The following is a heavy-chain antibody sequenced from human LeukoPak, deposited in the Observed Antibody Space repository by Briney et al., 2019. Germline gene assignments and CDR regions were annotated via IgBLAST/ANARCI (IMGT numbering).Heavy chain of an antibody. D-gene: IGHD6-19*01. CDR3: ARDFDSGSYLRLFDY. Sequence: GGSLRLSCAASGFTFSGYWMTWVRQAPGKGLEWVSSISSSSSYIYYADSVKGRFTISRDNAKNSLYLQMNSLRAEDTAVYYCARDFDSGSYLRLFDYWGQGTLVTVSS. CDR1: GFTFSGYW. CDR2: ISSSSSYI. J-gene: IGHJ4*02. V-gene: IGHV3-21*01.